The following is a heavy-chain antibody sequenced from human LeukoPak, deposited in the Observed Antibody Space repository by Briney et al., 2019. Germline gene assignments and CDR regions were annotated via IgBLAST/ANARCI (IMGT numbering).Heavy chain of an antibody. CDR3: TRDRGAYNLYDY. D-gene: IGHD1-1*01. CDR1: GFTVSSNY. CDR2: IRSKAYGETA. Sequence: GGSLRLSCAASGFTVSSNYMSWVRQAPGKGLEWVGFIRSKAYGETADYAASVKGRFTISRDDSKAIAYLQMNSLKTEDTAVYHCTRDRGAYNLYDYWGQGTLVTVSS. V-gene: IGHV3-49*04. J-gene: IGHJ4*02.